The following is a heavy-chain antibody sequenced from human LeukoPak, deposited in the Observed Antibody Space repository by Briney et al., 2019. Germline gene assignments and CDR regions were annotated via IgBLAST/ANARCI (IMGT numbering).Heavy chain of an antibody. V-gene: IGHV3-15*01. Sequence: GGSLRLSCAASGFTFSNAWMSWVRQAPGKGLEWVGRIKSKTDDGTTDYAAPVKGRFTISRDDPKNTLYLQMNSLKTEDTAVYYCTTDGVHCSSTSCSWGQGTLVTVSS. CDR1: GFTFSNAW. CDR3: TTDGVHCSSTSCS. D-gene: IGHD2-2*01. CDR2: IKSKTDDGTT. J-gene: IGHJ5*02.